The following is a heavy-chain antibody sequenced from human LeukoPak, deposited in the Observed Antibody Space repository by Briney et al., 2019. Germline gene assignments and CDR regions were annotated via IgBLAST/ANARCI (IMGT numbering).Heavy chain of an antibody. D-gene: IGHD3-3*02. Sequence: PGGSLRLSCAASGFTFSSYAMHWVRQAPGKGLEWVAVISYDGSNKYYADSVKGRFTISRDNSKNTLYLLMNSLRAEDTAVYYCAGELASYYYYYGMDVWGKGTTVTVSS. CDR3: AGELASYYYYYGMDV. CDR2: ISYDGSNK. J-gene: IGHJ6*04. V-gene: IGHV3-30*04. CDR1: GFTFSSYA.